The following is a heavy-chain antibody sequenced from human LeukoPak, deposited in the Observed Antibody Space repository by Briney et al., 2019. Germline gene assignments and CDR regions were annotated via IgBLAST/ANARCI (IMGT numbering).Heavy chain of an antibody. CDR3: ARGGCTYYDSSGYYYLWAY. CDR1: GFTFRSYS. V-gene: IGHV3-21*01. D-gene: IGHD3-22*01. CDR2: ISSGSNYI. J-gene: IGHJ4*02. Sequence: PGGSLRLSCAASGFTFRSYSMNWVRQAPGKGLEWVSSISSGSNYIYYADAVKGRFTISRDNAKNSLYLQMDSLRAEDTAVYYCARGGCTYYDSSGYYYLWAYWGQGTLVTVSS.